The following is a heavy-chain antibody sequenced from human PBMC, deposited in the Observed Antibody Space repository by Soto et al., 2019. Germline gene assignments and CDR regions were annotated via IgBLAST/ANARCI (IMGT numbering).Heavy chain of an antibody. V-gene: IGHV4-59*01. J-gene: IGHJ4*02. CDR3: AREVAAPGSTYFDY. CDR1: GVSINNYY. CDR2: TYYRGST. D-gene: IGHD6-13*01. Sequence: SETLSLTCTVSGVSINNYYWHWIRQPLGKGLEWIAYTYYRGSTKYNPSLKSRVTIAVDKSMNQISLKLRSVTAADTAVYYCAREVAAPGSTYFDYWGQGTLVTVSS.